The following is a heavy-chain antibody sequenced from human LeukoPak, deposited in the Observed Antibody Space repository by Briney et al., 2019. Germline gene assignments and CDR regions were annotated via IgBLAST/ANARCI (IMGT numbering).Heavy chain of an antibody. V-gene: IGHV3-7*03. CDR2: IKRDGSEK. CDR3: ARVYTGNRWHFDY. Sequence: GGSLRLSCAASGFTFSTYWMSWVRQSPGKGLECVANIKRDGSEKYYVDSVKGRFTIFRDDAKSSLYLQMNSLRAEDTAVYFCARVYTGNRWHFDYWGQGTLVTVSS. CDR1: GFTFSTYW. J-gene: IGHJ4*02. D-gene: IGHD2-2*02.